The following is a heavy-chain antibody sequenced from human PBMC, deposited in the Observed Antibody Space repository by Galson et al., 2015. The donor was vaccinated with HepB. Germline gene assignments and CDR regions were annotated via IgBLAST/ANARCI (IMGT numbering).Heavy chain of an antibody. CDR2: ISGSGSNT. CDR1: GFTFSTYA. D-gene: IGHD3-16*01. V-gene: IGHV3-23*01. CDR3: ARERGSIFSQLYYFDY. Sequence: SLRLSCAASGFTFSTYAMNWVRQAPGKGLEWVSTISGSGSNTFYADSVKDRFTISRDSSKNTLYLQMSSLRAEDTAVYYCARERGSIFSQLYYFDYWGQGALVTVSS. J-gene: IGHJ4*02.